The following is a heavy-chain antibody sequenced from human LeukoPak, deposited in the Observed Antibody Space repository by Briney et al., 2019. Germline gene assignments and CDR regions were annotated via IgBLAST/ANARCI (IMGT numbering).Heavy chain of an antibody. V-gene: IGHV3-20*04. J-gene: IGHJ5*02. CDR1: GFTFDDYD. CDR2: ITWNGDKT. CDR3: ARDAFWSSTAGCYFGDLFGP. Sequence: PGGSLRLSCAASGFTFDDYDMSWVRQVPGKGLEWVSGITWNGDKTGYADSVKGRFAISRDNTRNSLYLQMSSLRAEDTALYYWARDAFWSSTAGCYFGDLFGPRGPGTPVILSS. D-gene: IGHD2-2*01.